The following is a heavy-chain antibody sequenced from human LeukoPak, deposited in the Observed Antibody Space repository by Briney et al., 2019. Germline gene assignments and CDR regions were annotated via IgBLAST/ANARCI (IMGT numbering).Heavy chain of an antibody. J-gene: IGHJ4*02. CDR3: ARERGLRLLDY. V-gene: IGHV3-30-3*01. Sequence: PGGSLRLSCAASGFTFSSYAMHWVRQAPGKGLEWVAVISYDGSNKYYADSVKGRFTISRDNSKNTLYLQMNSLRAEDTAVYYCARERGLRLLDYWGQGTLVTVSS. CDR2: ISYDGSNK. D-gene: IGHD6-25*01. CDR1: GFTFSSYA.